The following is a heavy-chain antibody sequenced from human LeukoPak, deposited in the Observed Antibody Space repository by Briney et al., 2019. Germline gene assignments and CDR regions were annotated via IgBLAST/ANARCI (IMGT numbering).Heavy chain of an antibody. CDR3: ARDRGYGGYQPVLFDY. V-gene: IGHV1-2*02. Sequence: ASVKVSCKASGYTFTGYYMHWVRQAPGQGLEWMGWINPNSGGTNYAQKFQGRVTMTRDTSISTAYMELSRLRSDDTAVYYCARDRGYGGYQPVLFDYWGQGTLVTVSS. CDR2: INPNSGGT. CDR1: GYTFTGYY. D-gene: IGHD4-17*01. J-gene: IGHJ4*02.